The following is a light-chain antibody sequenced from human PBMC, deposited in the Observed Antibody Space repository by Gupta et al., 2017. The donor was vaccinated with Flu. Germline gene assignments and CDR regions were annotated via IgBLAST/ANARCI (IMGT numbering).Light chain of an antibody. CDR1: SSDIGGYNY. V-gene: IGLV2-14*01. Sequence: SALPQPASVSGSPGQSITISCSGSSSDIGGYNYVSWYQQYPGTPHKLLIYEVSNRTPAISTRFSASKSGNTASLTISGRKEEDEADYYGRADRSGTRCVFGAGTKVTVL. CDR2: EVS. CDR3: RADRSGTRCV. J-gene: IGLJ1*01.